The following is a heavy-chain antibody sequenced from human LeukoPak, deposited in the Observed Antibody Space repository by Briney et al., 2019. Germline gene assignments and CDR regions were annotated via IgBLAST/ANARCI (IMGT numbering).Heavy chain of an antibody. D-gene: IGHD2-2*01. CDR3: ARAPNGVYCTNSSCHLDY. CDR1: GFTFSSYG. V-gene: IGHV3-30-3*01. CDR2: ISYDGTNK. Sequence: GKSLRLSCTASGFTFSSYGFHWVRQAPGEGLEWVALISYDGTNKYYADSVKGRFTVSRDNSKNTLFLQMNSLRSEDAAVYYCARAPNGVYCTNSSCHLDYWGQGTLVTVSS. J-gene: IGHJ4*02.